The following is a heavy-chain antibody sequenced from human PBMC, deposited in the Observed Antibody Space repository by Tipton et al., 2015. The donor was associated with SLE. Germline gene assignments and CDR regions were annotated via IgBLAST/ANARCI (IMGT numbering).Heavy chain of an antibody. CDR1: NYSLTSDFY. D-gene: IGHD2-2*01. V-gene: IGHV4-59*01. Sequence: LRLSCSVSNYSLTSDFYWGWIRQPPGKGLEWIGYIYYSGSTNYNPSLKSRVTISVDTSKNQFSLKLSSVTAADTAVYYCARGYQLPLGPYYYYYMDVWGKGTTVTVSS. J-gene: IGHJ6*03. CDR3: ARGYQLPLGPYYYYYMDV. CDR2: IYYSGST.